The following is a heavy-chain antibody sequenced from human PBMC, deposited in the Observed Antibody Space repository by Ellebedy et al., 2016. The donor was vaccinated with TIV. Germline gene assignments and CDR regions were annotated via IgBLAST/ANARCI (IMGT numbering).Heavy chain of an antibody. CDR2: IYYSGST. D-gene: IGHD4-17*01. J-gene: IGHJ5*02. CDR3: ARVTSLLPAMTTLWFDP. V-gene: IGHV4-59*01. CDR1: GGSISSYY. Sequence: SETLSLTXTVSGGSISSYYWSWIRQPPGKGLEWIGYIYYSGSTNYNPSLKSRVTISVDTSKNQFSLKLSSVTAADTAVYYCARVTSLLPAMTTLWFDPWGQGTLVTVSS.